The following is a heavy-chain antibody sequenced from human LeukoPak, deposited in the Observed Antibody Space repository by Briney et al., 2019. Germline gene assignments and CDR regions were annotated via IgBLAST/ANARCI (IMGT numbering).Heavy chain of an antibody. J-gene: IGHJ6*03. Sequence: PSETLSLTCTVSGGSISSSSYYWGWIRQPPGKGLEWIGSIYYSGSTYYNPSLKSRVTISVDTSKNQFSLKLSSVTAADTAVYYCATTPWGSGSPTAYYYYYYYMDVWGKGTTVTISS. V-gene: IGHV4-39*01. CDR2: IYYSGST. CDR1: GGSISSSSYY. CDR3: ATTPWGSGSPTAYYYYYYYMDV. D-gene: IGHD3-10*01.